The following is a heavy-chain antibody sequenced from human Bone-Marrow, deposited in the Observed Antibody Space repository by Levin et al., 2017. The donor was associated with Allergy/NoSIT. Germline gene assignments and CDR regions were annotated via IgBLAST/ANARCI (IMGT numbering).Heavy chain of an antibody. Sequence: GESLKISCAASGITVGNNYMSWVRQTPGKRLEWVALIYSVGSTYYADSVKGRFTISRDSVKNTVYLQMNNLRGEDTAVYYCARDANGIYWGQGTLVTVSS. CDR2: IYSVGST. CDR3: ARDANGIY. D-gene: IGHD1-1*01. J-gene: IGHJ4*02. V-gene: IGHV3-66*01. CDR1: GITVGNNY.